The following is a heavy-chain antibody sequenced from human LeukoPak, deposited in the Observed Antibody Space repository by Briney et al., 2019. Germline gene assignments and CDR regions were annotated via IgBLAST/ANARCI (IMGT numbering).Heavy chain of an antibody. CDR1: GYTFTGYY. J-gene: IGHJ6*03. Sequence: ASVKVSCKASGYTFTGYYMHWVRQAPGQGLXXXXXXXXNSGGTNYAQKFQGRVTMTRDTSISTAYMELSRLRSDDTAVYYCARGSAYSGSYYYYYYMDVWGKGTTVTVSS. CDR3: ARGSAYSGSYYYYYYMDV. D-gene: IGHD1-26*01. V-gene: IGHV1-2*02. CDR2: XXXNSGGT.